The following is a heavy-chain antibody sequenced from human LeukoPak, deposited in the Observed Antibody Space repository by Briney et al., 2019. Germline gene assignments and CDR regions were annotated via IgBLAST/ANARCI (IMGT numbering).Heavy chain of an antibody. D-gene: IGHD4-17*01. Sequence: PGGSLRLSCAASGFTFSSYAMSWVRQAPGKGLEWVSAISGSGGSTYCADSVKGRFTISRDNSKNTLYLQMNSLRAEDTAVYYCAKDSGSSTYGDYVDAFDIWGQGTMVTVSS. CDR3: AKDSGSSTYGDYVDAFDI. CDR1: GFTFSSYA. J-gene: IGHJ3*02. V-gene: IGHV3-23*01. CDR2: ISGSGGST.